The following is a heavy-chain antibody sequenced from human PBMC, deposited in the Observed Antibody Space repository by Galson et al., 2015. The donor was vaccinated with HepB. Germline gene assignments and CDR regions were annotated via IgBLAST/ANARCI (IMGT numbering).Heavy chain of an antibody. V-gene: IGHV7-4-1*02. J-gene: IGHJ4*02. CDR2: INTNTGNP. CDR1: GYTFTTYA. Sequence: SGYTFTTYAVNWVRQAPGQGLEWMGWINTNTGNPTYAQGFTGRFVFSLDTSVSTAYLQISSLKAEDTAVYYCARMICSSSSCYGSDYWGQGTLVTVSS. CDR3: ARMICSSSSCYGSDY. D-gene: IGHD2-2*01.